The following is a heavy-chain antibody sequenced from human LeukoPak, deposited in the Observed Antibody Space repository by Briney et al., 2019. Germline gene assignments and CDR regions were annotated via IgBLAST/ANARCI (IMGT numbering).Heavy chain of an antibody. Sequence: SKTLSLTCTVSGGSISSYYWTWIRQPPGKGLEWIWEINHVGSNNYNPSLKSRVTILVDTSKNQFSLQLTSVTAADTAVYFCAGQAVDAGAGTTSYAFDVWDQGTMVTVSS. CDR2: INHVGSN. D-gene: IGHD1-14*01. V-gene: IGHV4-34*01. CDR3: AGQAVDAGAGTTSYAFDV. J-gene: IGHJ3*01. CDR1: GGSISSYY.